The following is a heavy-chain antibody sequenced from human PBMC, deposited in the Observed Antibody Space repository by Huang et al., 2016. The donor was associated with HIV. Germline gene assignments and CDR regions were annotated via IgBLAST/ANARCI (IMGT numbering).Heavy chain of an antibody. V-gene: IGHV4-30-4*08. CDR2: IEYTVTT. D-gene: IGHD2-15*01. J-gene: IGHJ5*02. Sequence: QVQLQESGPGPVKPSQTLSLTCTVSGASISRAGYLWSWIRQSPGKGLEWSVSIEYTVTTADNPALRSRVTMSVDTSKNQFSLRLTSVTAEDTAVYYCARDRITQCNGGRCYSDWSDPWGQGTLVIVSS. CDR3: ARDRITQCNGGRCYSDWSDP. CDR1: GASISRAGYL.